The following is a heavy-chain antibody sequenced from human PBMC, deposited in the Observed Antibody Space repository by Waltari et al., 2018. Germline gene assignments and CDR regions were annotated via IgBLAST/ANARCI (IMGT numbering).Heavy chain of an antibody. CDR2: ISSSSSYI. V-gene: IGHV3-21*01. CDR1: GFTFSSYS. Sequence: EVQLVESGGGLVKPGGSLRLSCAASGFTFSSYSMNWVRQAPGKGLEWVSSISSSSSYIYYADSVKGRFTISRDNAKNSLYLQMNSLRAEDTAVYYCARGGSWTTTYYYYYGMDVWGQGTTVTVSS. CDR3: ARGGSWTTTYYYYYGMDV. J-gene: IGHJ6*02. D-gene: IGHD4-4*01.